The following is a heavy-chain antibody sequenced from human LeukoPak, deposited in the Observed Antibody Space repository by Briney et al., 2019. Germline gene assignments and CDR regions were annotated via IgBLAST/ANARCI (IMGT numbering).Heavy chain of an antibody. V-gene: IGHV4-34*01. CDR1: GGSFSGYY. CDR2: INHSGST. D-gene: IGHD3-10*01. Sequence: KTSETLSLTCAVYGGSFSGYYWSWIRQPPGKGLEWIGEINHSGSTNYNPSLKSRVTISVDTSKNQFSLKLSSVTAADTAVYYCARGPRVLLWFGTQAVDYWGQGTLVTVSS. J-gene: IGHJ4*02. CDR3: ARGPRVLLWFGTQAVDY.